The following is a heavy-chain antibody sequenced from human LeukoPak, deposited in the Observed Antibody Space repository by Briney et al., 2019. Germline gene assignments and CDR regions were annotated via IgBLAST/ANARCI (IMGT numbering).Heavy chain of an antibody. CDR3: ASDDY. V-gene: IGHV4-39*01. CDR2: LSYRWRT. Sequence: SETLSLTCTVSGGSITSDSYHWGWIRQPPGEGLEWIGSLSYRWRTYYNPSLKRPVTISVDTSKNQFSLKLSSMTAANTAVYYCASDDYWGQGALVTVSS. CDR1: GGSITSDSYH. J-gene: IGHJ4*02.